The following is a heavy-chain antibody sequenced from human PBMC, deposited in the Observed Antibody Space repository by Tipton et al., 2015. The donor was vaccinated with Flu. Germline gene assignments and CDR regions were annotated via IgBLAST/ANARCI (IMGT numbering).Heavy chain of an antibody. CDR2: IFHGGST. D-gene: IGHD3-10*01. J-gene: IGHJ4*02. CDR1: GYSISSGYY. V-gene: IGHV4-38-2*02. CDR3: ASYYYGSGTQSAFDY. Sequence: TLSLTCTVSGYSISSGYYWGWIRQPPGKGLEWIGSIFHGGSTYYNPSLKSRVTISVDTSKNQFSLKLSSVTAAVTAVYYSASYYYGSGTQSAFDYWGQGAPVTVSS.